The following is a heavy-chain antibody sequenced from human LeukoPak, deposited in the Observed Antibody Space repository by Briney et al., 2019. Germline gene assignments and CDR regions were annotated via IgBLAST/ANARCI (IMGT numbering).Heavy chain of an antibody. CDR2: MNPKRGNT. V-gene: IGHV1-8*03. CDR1: GYTFTSYD. D-gene: IGHD4-17*01. Sequence: ASVKVSCKASGYTFTSYDINWVRQAPGQGLEWMGWMNPKRGNTVYAQKFQGRVTITRNTSISTAYMELSSLRSEDTAVYYCARANYGDSGWFDPWAREPWSPSPQ. J-gene: IGHJ5*02. CDR3: ARANYGDSGWFDP.